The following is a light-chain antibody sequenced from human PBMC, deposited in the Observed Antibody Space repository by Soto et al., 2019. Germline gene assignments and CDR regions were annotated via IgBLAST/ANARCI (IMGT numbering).Light chain of an antibody. J-gene: IGKJ1*01. V-gene: IGKV3-20*01. CDR1: QSVSSNY. Sequence: EIVLTQSPGTLSLSPGERATLSCRASQSVSSNYLAWYQQKPGQAPRLLIYGASSRATGIPDRFSGSGSGTDFTLTISRLEPGDFAVYYCQQYGETPWTFGQGTKVDIK. CDR3: QQYGETPWT. CDR2: GAS.